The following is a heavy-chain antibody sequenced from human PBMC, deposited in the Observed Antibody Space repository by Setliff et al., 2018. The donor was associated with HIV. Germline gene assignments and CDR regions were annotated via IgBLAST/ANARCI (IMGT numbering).Heavy chain of an antibody. CDR3: GRAPPYCSGGSCADY. CDR2: IKQDGSEK. V-gene: IGHV3-7*01. J-gene: IGHJ4*02. Sequence: GGSLRLSCAGSGFTFSSYWMSWVRQAPGKGLEWVANIKQDGSEKYYADSVKGRFTVSRDNAKNSLYLQMNNLRAEDTAVYYCGRAPPYCSGGSCADYWGQGTLVTVSS. D-gene: IGHD2-15*01. CDR1: GFTFSSYW.